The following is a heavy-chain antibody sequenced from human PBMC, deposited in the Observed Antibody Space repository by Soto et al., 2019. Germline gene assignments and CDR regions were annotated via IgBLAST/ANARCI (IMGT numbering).Heavy chain of an antibody. CDR1: GFTFSSYW. CDR3: ARAHRSGAFDI. J-gene: IGHJ3*02. CDR2: INSDGSST. V-gene: IGHV3-74*01. Sequence: GGSLRLSCAASGFTFSSYWMHWVRQAPGKGLVWVSRINSDGSSTSYADSVKGRFTISRDNAKNTLYLQMNSLRAEDTAVYYCARAHRSGAFDIWGQGTMVTVSS.